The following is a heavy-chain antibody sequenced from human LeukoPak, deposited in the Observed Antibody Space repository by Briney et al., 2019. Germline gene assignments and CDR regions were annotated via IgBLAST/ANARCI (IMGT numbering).Heavy chain of an antibody. CDR1: GYTFTGYY. CDR3: AKDPEPTYYYYYIDV. Sequence: ASVKVSCKASGYTFTGYYMHWVRQAPGQGLEWMGWINPNSGGTNYAQKFQGRVTMTRDTSISTAYMELSRLRSDDTAVYYCAKDPEPTYYYYYIDVWGKGTTVTVSS. V-gene: IGHV1-2*02. J-gene: IGHJ6*03. CDR2: INPNSGGT.